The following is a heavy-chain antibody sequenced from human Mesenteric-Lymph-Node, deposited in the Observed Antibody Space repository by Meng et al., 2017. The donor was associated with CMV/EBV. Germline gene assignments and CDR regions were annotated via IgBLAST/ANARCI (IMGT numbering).Heavy chain of an antibody. Sequence: SEGGVVQDGSSMGLSWAAYGFTFSSDALHLVRQAPEKVLELVAVEPYDRRNKSYADTVKGRFTISRETSKNTLYMQMYSLRDEDTVVYYCARVKWGITGTTWGQGTLVTVSS. J-gene: IGHJ5*02. CDR3: ARVKWGITGTT. D-gene: IGHD1-20*01. CDR1: GFTFSSDA. CDR2: EPYDRRNK. V-gene: IGHV3-30*03.